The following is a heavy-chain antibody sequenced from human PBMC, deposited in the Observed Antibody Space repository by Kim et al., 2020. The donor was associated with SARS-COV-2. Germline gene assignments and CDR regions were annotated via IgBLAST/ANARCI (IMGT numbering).Heavy chain of an antibody. J-gene: IGHJ3*02. CDR1: GFSISNYW. CDR3: ARDQKDAGGAFYI. CDR2: IISDGRST. V-gene: IGHV3-74*01. Sequence: GGSLRLSCAASGFSISNYWMHWVRQAPGKGLVWVSYIISDGRSTTYADSVKGRFTISRDNPKNTLFLQMNSLRVEDTALYYCARDQKDAGGAFYILGQGTMVSVSS.